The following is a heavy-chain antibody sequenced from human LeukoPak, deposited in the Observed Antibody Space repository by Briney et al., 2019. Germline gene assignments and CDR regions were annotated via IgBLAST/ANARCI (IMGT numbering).Heavy chain of an antibody. CDR3: ARGVVPAANLDFDY. J-gene: IGHJ4*02. Sequence: GGSLRLSCAASGFTFSSYGMHWVRQAPGKGLEWVAVIWYDGSNKYYADSVKGRFTISRDNSKNTLYLQMNSLRAEDTAVYYCARGVVPAANLDFDYWGQGTLVTVSS. D-gene: IGHD2-2*01. CDR2: IWYDGSNK. CDR1: GFTFSSYG. V-gene: IGHV3-33*01.